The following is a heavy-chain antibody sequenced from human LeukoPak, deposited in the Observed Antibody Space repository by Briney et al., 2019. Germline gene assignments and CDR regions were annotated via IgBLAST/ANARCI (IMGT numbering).Heavy chain of an antibody. CDR3: ATDPLTNSGSSNDY. D-gene: IGHD1-26*01. V-gene: IGHV1-24*01. J-gene: IGHJ4*02. Sequence: ASVKVSCKVSGYTLTGLSMHWVRQAPGKGLEWMGGFDPEDGETIYAQKFQGRVTMTEDTSTDTAYMELSSLRSEDTAVYYCATDPLTNSGSSNDYWGQGTLVTVSS. CDR1: GYTLTGLS. CDR2: FDPEDGET.